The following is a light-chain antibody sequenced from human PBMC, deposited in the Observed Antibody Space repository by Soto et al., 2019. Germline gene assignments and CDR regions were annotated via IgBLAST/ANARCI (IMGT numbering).Light chain of an antibody. CDR2: RNN. Sequence: QSVLTQPPSASGTPGQRVTISCSGSSSNIGSNYVYWYQQLPGTAPKLIIYRNNQRPSGVPDRFSGSKSGTAASLAISGLRSEDEAEYYCAAWDDSLSGPTVVFGGGTKLTV. CDR1: SSNIGSNY. V-gene: IGLV1-47*01. CDR3: AAWDDSLSGPTVV. J-gene: IGLJ2*01.